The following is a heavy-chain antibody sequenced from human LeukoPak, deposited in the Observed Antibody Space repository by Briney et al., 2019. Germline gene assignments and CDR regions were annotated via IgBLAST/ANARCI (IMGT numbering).Heavy chain of an antibody. D-gene: IGHD5-18*01. Sequence: SQTLSLTCAISGDSVSSNSAAWNWIRQSPSRGLEWLGRTFYRSKWYNDYAVSVKSRITINPDTSRNQFSLQLNSVTPEDTAVYYCARAGESLRHGYSFDYWGQGTLVTVSS. CDR2: TFYRSKWYN. CDR1: GDSVSSNSAA. J-gene: IGHJ4*02. CDR3: ARAGESLRHGYSFDY. V-gene: IGHV6-1*01.